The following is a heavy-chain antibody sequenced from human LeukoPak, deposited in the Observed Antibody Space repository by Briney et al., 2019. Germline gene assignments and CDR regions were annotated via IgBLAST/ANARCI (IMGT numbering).Heavy chain of an antibody. D-gene: IGHD3-10*01. CDR1: GFTFSSYA. V-gene: IGHV3-20*04. CDR3: ARDLRYYYGSGSYYWYFDL. Sequence: PGGSLRLSCAASGFTFSSYAMTWVRQAPGKGLEWVSGINWNGGSTGYADSVKGRFTISRDNAKNSLYLQMNSLRAEDTALYYCARDLRYYYGSGSYYWYFDLWGRGTLVTVSS. CDR2: INWNGGST. J-gene: IGHJ2*01.